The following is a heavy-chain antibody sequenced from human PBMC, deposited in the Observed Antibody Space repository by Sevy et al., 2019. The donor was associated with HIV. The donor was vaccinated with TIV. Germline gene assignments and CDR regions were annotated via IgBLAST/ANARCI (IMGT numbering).Heavy chain of an antibody. Sequence: GGSLRLSCAASGFILSSYGMHWVRQPPGKGLEWLAFIRYDGSNKYYADSVKGRFTISRDNDKNTLNLQMNSLRGEDTAVYCCAKDLIVAPAEGAFDIWGQGTMVTVSS. CDR3: AKDLIVAPAEGAFDI. J-gene: IGHJ3*02. V-gene: IGHV3-30*02. CDR2: IRYDGSNK. D-gene: IGHD3-22*01. CDR1: GFILSSYG.